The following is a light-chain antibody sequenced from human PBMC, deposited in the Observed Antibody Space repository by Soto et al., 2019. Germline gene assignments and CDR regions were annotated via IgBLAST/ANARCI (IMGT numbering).Light chain of an antibody. CDR3: SSYTSITTVV. Sequence: QSVLTQPASVSGSPGQSITISCTGTSSDVGGYNYVSWYQQHPGKAPKLMIFDVSNRPSGVSNRFSGSKSGNTASLTISGLQAEDEAHCYCSSYTSITTVVFGGGTQLTVL. J-gene: IGLJ3*02. V-gene: IGLV2-14*01. CDR2: DVS. CDR1: SSDVGGYNY.